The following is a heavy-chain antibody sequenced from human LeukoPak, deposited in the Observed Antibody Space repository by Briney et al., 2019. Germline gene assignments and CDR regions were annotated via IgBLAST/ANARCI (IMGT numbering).Heavy chain of an antibody. D-gene: IGHD6-13*01. Sequence: RSGGSLRLSCAASGFPFTSHWLSWFRQSPGRGLEWVAHINSDGSEKNYVDSVKGRFTISRDNARNSQFLQMNSLRAEDTAVYYCARVGSSSWYDNPLPYYWGQGTLVTVSS. CDR1: GFPFTSHW. V-gene: IGHV3-7*01. J-gene: IGHJ4*02. CDR2: INSDGSEK. CDR3: ARVGSSSWYDNPLPYY.